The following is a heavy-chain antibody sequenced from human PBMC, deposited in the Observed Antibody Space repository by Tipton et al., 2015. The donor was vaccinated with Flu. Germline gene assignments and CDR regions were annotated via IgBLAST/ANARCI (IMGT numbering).Heavy chain of an antibody. Sequence: TLSLTCTVSGGSISSSSYYWGWIRQPPGKGLEWIGSIYYSGSTYYNPSLKSRVTMSVDASKNHFSLKLNSVTAADTAVYFCVRRDFSNYVSDPKNWFDPWGPGTLVTVSS. CDR3: VRRDFSNYVSDPKNWFDP. J-gene: IGHJ5*02. D-gene: IGHD4-11*01. CDR1: GGSISSSSYY. V-gene: IGHV4-39*02. CDR2: IYYSGST.